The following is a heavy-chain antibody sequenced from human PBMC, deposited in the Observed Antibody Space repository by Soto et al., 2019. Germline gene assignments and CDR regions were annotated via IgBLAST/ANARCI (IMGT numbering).Heavy chain of an antibody. J-gene: IGHJ4*02. CDR3: ARDGVLWFGEAAFDY. Sequence: EVQLLESGGGLVQPGGSLRLSCAASGFTFSSCAMSWVRQAPGKGLEWVSGISTSGGNTHYADSVKGRFTISRDNAKNSLYLQMNSLRDEDTAVYYCARDGVLWFGEAAFDYWGQGTLVTVSS. D-gene: IGHD3-10*01. CDR2: ISTSGGNT. V-gene: IGHV3-23*01. CDR1: GFTFSSCA.